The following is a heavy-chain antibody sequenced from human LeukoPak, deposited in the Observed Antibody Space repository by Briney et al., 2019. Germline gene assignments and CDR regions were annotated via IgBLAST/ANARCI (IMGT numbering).Heavy chain of an antibody. Sequence: WGTLRLSCAASGFSFSNYGMSWVRQVPGKGLEWVSSISCSGGSTYYADSVKGRFTISRDNSKNTLYLQMNSLRAEDTAVYYCAKVPLRVRGVIIRSPGWFDPWGQGTLVTVSS. V-gene: IGHV3-23*01. D-gene: IGHD3-10*01. CDR3: AKVPLRVRGVIIRSPGWFDP. CDR1: GFSFSNYG. CDR2: ISCSGGST. J-gene: IGHJ5*02.